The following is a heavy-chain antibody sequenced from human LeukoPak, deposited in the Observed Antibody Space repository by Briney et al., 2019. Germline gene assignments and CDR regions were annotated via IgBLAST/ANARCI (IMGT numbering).Heavy chain of an antibody. CDR2: IYSSGST. CDR1: GGSISGGGYF. CDR3: ARGGKKTAMVTS. V-gene: IGHV4-31*03. J-gene: IGHJ4*02. D-gene: IGHD5-18*01. Sequence: PSETLSLTCTVSGGSISGGGYFWNWIRQLPGKGLEWIGYIYSSGSTYNPSLKSRVIISLDTSKNQFSLKLNSVTAADTAVYYCARGGKKTAMVTSWGQGTLVTVPS.